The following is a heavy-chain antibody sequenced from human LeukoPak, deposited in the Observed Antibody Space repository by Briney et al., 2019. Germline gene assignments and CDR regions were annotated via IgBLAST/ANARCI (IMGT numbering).Heavy chain of an antibody. CDR1: GGSINNYY. Sequence: PSETLSLTCTVSGGSINNYYWSWIRQPAGKGLEWIGRIYTSGSTNYNPSLKSRVTMSVDTSKNQFSLKLSSVTAADTAVYYCARGGYYDSSGLYFFDYRGQGTLVTVSS. J-gene: IGHJ4*02. CDR3: ARGGYYDSSGLYFFDY. V-gene: IGHV4-4*07. CDR2: IYTSGST. D-gene: IGHD3-22*01.